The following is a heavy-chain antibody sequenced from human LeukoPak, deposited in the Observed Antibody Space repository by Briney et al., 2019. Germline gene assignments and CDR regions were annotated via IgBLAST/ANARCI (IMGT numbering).Heavy chain of an antibody. Sequence: GGSLRLSCAASGFTFSSYGMHGVRQAPGKGLEWVAVISYDGSNKYYADSVKGRFTISRDNSKNTLYLQMNSLRAEDTAVYYCASSPPGYYGMDVWGQGTTVTVSS. CDR3: ASSPPGYYGMDV. J-gene: IGHJ6*02. D-gene: IGHD3-10*01. V-gene: IGHV3-30*03. CDR1: GFTFSSYG. CDR2: ISYDGSNK.